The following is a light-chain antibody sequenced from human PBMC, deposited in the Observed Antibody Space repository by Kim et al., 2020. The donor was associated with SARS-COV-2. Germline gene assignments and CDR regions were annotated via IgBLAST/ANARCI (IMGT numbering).Light chain of an antibody. Sequence: ESPGERATRAGRASQSVSSNLAWYQQKPGQAPRLLIYGASTRATGIPARFSGSGSGTEFTLTISGLQSEDFAVYYCQQSNNWLRTFGQGTKVDIK. CDR1: QSVSSN. V-gene: IGKV3-15*01. CDR3: QQSNNWLRT. CDR2: GAS. J-gene: IGKJ1*01.